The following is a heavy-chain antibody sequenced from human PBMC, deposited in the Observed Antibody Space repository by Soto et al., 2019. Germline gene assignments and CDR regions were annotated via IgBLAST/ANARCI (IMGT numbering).Heavy chain of an antibody. D-gene: IGHD1-1*01. CDR3: AKSTGTRKGTYYYGMDV. Sequence: GGSLRLSCAASGFTFDDYTMHWVRQAPGKCLEWVSLISWDGGSTYYADSVKGRFTISRDNSKNSLYLQMNSLRTEDTALYYCAKSTGTRKGTYYYGMDVWGQGXTVTVYS. V-gene: IGHV3-43*01. CDR1: GFTFDDYT. CDR2: ISWDGGST. J-gene: IGHJ6*02.